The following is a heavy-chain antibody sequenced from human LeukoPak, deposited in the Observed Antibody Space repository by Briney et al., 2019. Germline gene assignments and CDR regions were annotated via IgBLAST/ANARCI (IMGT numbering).Heavy chain of an antibody. CDR3: ARKGRHYFDY. CDR2: INHSGST. CDR1: GGSFSGYY. D-gene: IGHD1-26*01. J-gene: IGHJ4*02. V-gene: IGHV4-34*01. Sequence: SETLSLTCAVYGGSFSGYYWSWIRQPPGKGLEWIGEINHSGSTNYNPSLKSRVTISVDTSKNQFSLKLSSVTAADTAVYYCARKGRHYFDYWGQGTLVTVSS.